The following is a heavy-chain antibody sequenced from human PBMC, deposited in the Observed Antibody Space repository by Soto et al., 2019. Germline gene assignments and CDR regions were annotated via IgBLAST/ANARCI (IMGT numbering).Heavy chain of an antibody. V-gene: IGHV3-23*01. J-gene: IGHJ6*02. CDR1: GFTFSSYA. D-gene: IGHD3-10*01. CDR3: AKAMIRGATVSYYYAMAV. CDR2: IVASGGNA. Sequence: GGSLRLSCAASGFTFSSYAMNWVRQAPGKGLEWVSTIVASGGNAYYADSVKGRFTISRDNSKNTQSLQMNSLRGDDTAAYYCAKAMIRGATVSYYYAMAVWGQGAMVTVSS.